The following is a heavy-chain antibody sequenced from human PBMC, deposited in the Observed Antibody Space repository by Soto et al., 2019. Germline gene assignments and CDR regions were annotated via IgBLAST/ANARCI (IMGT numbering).Heavy chain of an antibody. CDR2: IYYSGST. CDR3: AGNKGGSDFDY. Sequence: ASETLSLTCTVSGGSISSGGYYWSWIRQHPGKGLEWIGYIYYSGSTYYNPSLKSRVTISVDTSKNQFSLKLTSVTAADTAVYYCAGNKGGSDFDYWGQGTLVTVSS. D-gene: IGHD3-10*01. V-gene: IGHV4-31*03. CDR1: GGSISSGGYY. J-gene: IGHJ4*02.